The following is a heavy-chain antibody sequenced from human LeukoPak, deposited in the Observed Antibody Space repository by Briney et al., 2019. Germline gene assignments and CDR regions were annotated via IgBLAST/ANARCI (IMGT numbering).Heavy chain of an antibody. J-gene: IGHJ4*02. CDR3: ARQSIRGSSLSYFDY. Sequence: SETLSLTCTVSGGSISSYYWSWIRQPPGNGLQWIGNIYDSGSTNYNPSLKSRVTISVDTSKHQCSLKLSSVTAADTAVYYCARQSIRGSSLSYFDYWGQGTLVNVSS. CDR2: IYDSGST. D-gene: IGHD3-10*01. V-gene: IGHV4-59*01. CDR1: GGSISSYY.